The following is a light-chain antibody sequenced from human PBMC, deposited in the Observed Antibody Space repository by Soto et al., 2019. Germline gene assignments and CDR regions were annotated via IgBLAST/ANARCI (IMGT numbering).Light chain of an antibody. J-gene: IGKJ1*01. V-gene: IGKV1-5*01. CDR1: QSSSSW. Sequence: IQVTQSASALSASVGDRVTITCRASQSSSSWVACYQQKPGKAPKLLIYDASSLESGAPSRFSGSGAGTEFTLTISSLQPDDFANYYCHQYNTYATFGQGTKVDIK. CDR2: DAS. CDR3: HQYNTYAT.